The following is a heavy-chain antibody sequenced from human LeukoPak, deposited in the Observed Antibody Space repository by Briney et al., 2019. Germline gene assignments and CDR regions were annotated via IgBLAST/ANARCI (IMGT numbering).Heavy chain of an antibody. D-gene: IGHD1-26*01. CDR3: AREATVVGATII. CDR2: ISTSGST. CDR1: GGSISSYY. V-gene: IGHV4-4*07. J-gene: IGHJ4*02. Sequence: KPSETLSLTCTVSGGSISSYYWSWIRQPPGKGLEWIGHISTSGSTTYNPSLKSRVSMSVDTSKNQFSLKLSSVTAADTAVYYCAREATVVGATIIWGQGALVTVSS.